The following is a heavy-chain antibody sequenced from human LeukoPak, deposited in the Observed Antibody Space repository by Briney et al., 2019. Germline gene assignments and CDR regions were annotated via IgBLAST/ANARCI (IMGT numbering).Heavy chain of an antibody. CDR2: INPNSGGT. J-gene: IGHJ5*02. D-gene: IGHD3-22*01. V-gene: IGHV1-2*06. CDR3: ARGHAHNYYDSSGYYSWFDL. CDR1: GYTFTGYH. Sequence: ASVKVSCKASGYTFTGYHMHWVRQAPGQGLEWMGRINPNSGGTNYAQKFQGRVTMTRDTSISTAYMELSRLRSDDTAVYYCARGHAHNYYDSSGYYSWFDLWGQGTLVTVSS.